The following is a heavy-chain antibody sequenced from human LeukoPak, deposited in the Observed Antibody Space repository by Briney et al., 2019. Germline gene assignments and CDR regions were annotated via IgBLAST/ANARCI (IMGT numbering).Heavy chain of an antibody. CDR2: ISGSGGST. V-gene: IGHV3-23*01. Sequence: GGSLRLSCAASGFTFSSYAMSWVRQAPGKGLEWVSAISGSGGSTYYADSVKGRFTISRDNSKNTLYLQMNSLRAEDTAVYYCAKGQREGVTTTQFDYWGQGTLVTVSS. CDR1: GFTFSSYA. CDR3: AKGQREGVTTTQFDY. D-gene: IGHD4-17*01. J-gene: IGHJ4*02.